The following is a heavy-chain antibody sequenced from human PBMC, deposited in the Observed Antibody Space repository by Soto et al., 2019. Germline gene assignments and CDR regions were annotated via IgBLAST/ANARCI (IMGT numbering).Heavy chain of an antibody. Sequence: AAVKVSCKASGYTCTGYYMHWVRRAPGQGLEWMGWINPNSGRTNYAQKFQGRVTMTRDTSISTAYMELSRLRSDDTAVYYCARSRSTVVTPGYFDYWGQGTLVTVSS. J-gene: IGHJ4*02. CDR3: ARSRSTVVTPGYFDY. CDR1: GYTCTGYY. V-gene: IGHV1-2*02. D-gene: IGHD4-17*01. CDR2: INPNSGRT.